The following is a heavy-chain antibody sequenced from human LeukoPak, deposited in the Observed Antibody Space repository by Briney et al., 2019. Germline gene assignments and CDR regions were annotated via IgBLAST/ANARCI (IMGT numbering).Heavy chain of an antibody. V-gene: IGHV4-39*01. J-gene: IGHJ4*02. D-gene: IGHD1-7*01. Sequence: SETLSLTCSVSGGSISGRRYYWGWLRQPPGRGLEWIGSIHYDGATYYHPSLKSRFTMSVDTSKNKGSLKLRAGTAADTAVYXXXXXXXXXXXXXXLYLNYDFDYWGQGTLVTVSS. CDR3: XXXXXXXXXXXXLYLNYDFDY. CDR1: GGSISGRRYY. CDR2: IHYDGAT.